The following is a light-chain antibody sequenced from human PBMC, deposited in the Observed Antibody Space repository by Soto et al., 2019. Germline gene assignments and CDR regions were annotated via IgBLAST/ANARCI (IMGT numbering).Light chain of an antibody. V-gene: IGKV1-5*03. J-gene: IGKJ2*01. Sequence: DIQMTQSPSTLSASVGDRVTITCRASQIISNWLAWYQQKPGKAPKLLIYGASTLESGVPSRFSGSGSGTEFTLTISSLQPDDFANYYCQQYNTYAFGQGTKVEIK. CDR3: QQYNTYA. CDR1: QIISNW. CDR2: GAS.